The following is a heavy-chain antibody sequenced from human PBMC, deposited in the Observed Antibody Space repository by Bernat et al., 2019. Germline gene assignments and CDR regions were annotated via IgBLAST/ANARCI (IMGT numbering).Heavy chain of an antibody. Sequence: EVQLVESGGGLVQPGRSLRLSCTASVFTFGDYALSWVRQAPGKGLEWVSFIRNKAYGGTTEYAASVKGRFTISRDDSKSIAYLQMNSLETEDTAVYYCTRGGACAQYYFDFWGQGTLVTASS. D-gene: IGHD3-16*01. J-gene: IGHJ4*02. CDR3: TRGGACAQYYFDF. CDR2: IRNKAYGGTT. V-gene: IGHV3-49*04. CDR1: VFTFGDYA.